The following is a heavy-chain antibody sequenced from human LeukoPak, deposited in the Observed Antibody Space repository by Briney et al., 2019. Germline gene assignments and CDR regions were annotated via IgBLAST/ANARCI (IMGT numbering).Heavy chain of an antibody. J-gene: IGHJ4*02. V-gene: IGHV3-15*01. CDR1: GFTFSNVW. CDR3: TTHYPDSGSYNY. Sequence: GGSLRLSCAASGFTFSNVWMNWERQAPGKGLEWVGRIKSKTDGGTTDYAAPVKGRFIISRDDSKNTLYLQMDSLQTEDTAVYYCTTHYPDSGSYNYWGQGTLVTVSS. D-gene: IGHD1-26*01. CDR2: IKSKTDGGTT.